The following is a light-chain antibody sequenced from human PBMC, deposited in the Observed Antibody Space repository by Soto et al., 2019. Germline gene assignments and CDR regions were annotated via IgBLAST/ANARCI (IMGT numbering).Light chain of an antibody. CDR1: SSNIGAGYD. CDR3: QSYDSSLSALYV. CDR2: SNS. V-gene: IGLV1-40*01. Sequence: QSVLTQPPSVSGAPGQRVTISCTGSSSNIGAGYDVHWYQQLPGTAPKLLIYSNSNRPSGVPDRFSGSKSGTSASLAITGLQAEDEADYYCQSYDSSLSALYVFGTGTKVTV. J-gene: IGLJ1*01.